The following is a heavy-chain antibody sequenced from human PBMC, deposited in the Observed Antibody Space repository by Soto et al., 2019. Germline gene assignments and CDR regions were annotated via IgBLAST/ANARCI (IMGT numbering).Heavy chain of an antibody. CDR3: AKDLAPLLWFGELYYYYYYMDV. Sequence: PGGSLRLSCAASGFSFSDYSMNWVRQAPGKGLEWVAFIDLSGTTTDYRESVKGRFTISKDKSKKTLYPHMNSLRVEDMAVYYCAKDLAPLLWFGELYYYYYYMDVWGKGTTVTVSS. D-gene: IGHD3-10*01. CDR1: GFSFSDYS. J-gene: IGHJ6*03. V-gene: IGHV3-23*03. CDR2: IDLSGTTT.